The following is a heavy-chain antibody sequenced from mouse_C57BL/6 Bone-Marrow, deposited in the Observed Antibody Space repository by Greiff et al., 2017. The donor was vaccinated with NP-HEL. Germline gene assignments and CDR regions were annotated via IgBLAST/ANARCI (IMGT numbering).Heavy chain of an antibody. Sequence: EVMLVESGGGLVQPGGSMKLSCVASGFTFSNYWMNWVRQSPEKGLEWVAQIRLKSDNYATHYAESVKGRFTISRDDSKSSVYLQMNNLRAEDTGIYYCTRFYYDYDWYFDVWGTGTTVTVSS. CDR3: TRFYYDYDWYFDV. CDR2: IRLKSDNYAT. CDR1: GFTFSNYW. V-gene: IGHV6-3*01. D-gene: IGHD2-4*01. J-gene: IGHJ1*03.